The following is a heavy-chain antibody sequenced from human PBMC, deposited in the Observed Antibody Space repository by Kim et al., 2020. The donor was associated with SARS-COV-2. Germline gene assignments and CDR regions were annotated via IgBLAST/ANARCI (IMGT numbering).Heavy chain of an antibody. CDR2: IWHDGGKK. J-gene: IGHJ4*02. Sequence: GGSLRLSCAASGFTFSDYGMHWVRQAPGKGLEWVAVIWHDGGKKYYIDSVKGRFTISRDNSKNTVYLEMSSLRAEDTAVYYCATSSAYWGQGTQVTVSS. D-gene: IGHD3-3*01. CDR3: ATSSAY. V-gene: IGHV3-33*01. CDR1: GFTFSDYG.